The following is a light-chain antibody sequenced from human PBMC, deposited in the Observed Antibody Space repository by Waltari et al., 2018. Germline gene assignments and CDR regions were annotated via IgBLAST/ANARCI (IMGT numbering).Light chain of an antibody. CDR3: QHYNYWPYT. CDR2: GAS. Sequence: EIVMTQSPATLSVSTGERATLSCRASQSVSSNLAWYQQKPGQAPRLLIYGASTRAPGIPARFSGSGSGTEFTLSISSLQSEDIAVYYCQHYNYWPYTLGQGTKLEIK. CDR1: QSVSSN. J-gene: IGKJ2*01. V-gene: IGKV3-15*01.